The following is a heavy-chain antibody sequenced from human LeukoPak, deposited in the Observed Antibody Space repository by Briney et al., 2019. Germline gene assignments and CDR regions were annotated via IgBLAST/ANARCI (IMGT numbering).Heavy chain of an antibody. V-gene: IGHV3-53*05. CDR2: IYSGGST. CDR1: GFTVSSNY. Sequence: GGSLRLSCAASGFTVSSNYMSWVRQAPGKGLEWVSVIYSGGSTYYADSVKGRFTISRDNSKNTLYLQMNSLRAEDTAVYYCAKGFAIGIYGVGNMDVWGKGTTVTVSS. CDR3: AKGFAIGIYGVGNMDV. D-gene: IGHD4-17*01. J-gene: IGHJ6*03.